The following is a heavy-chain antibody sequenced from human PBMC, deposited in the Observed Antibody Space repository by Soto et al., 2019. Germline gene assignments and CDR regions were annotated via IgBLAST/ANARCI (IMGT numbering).Heavy chain of an antibody. CDR1: GFTFSSYS. D-gene: IGHD2-2*01. Sequence: EVQLVESGGGLVKPGGSLRLSCAASGFTFSSYSMNWVRQAPGKGLEWVSSISSSSSYIYYADSVKGRFTISRDNAKNSLFLQMRRLRAEDRAVNYCARPYCRSTSCYDDWYFVLWGRGTVVTVSS. J-gene: IGHJ2*01. V-gene: IGHV3-21*01. CDR2: ISSSSSYI. CDR3: ARPYCRSTSCYDDWYFVL.